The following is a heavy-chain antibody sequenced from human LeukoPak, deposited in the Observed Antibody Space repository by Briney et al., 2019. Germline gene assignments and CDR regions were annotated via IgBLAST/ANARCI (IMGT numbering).Heavy chain of an antibody. CDR1: GYTFTCYY. Sequence: ASVKVSCKASGYTFTCYYMHWVRQAPGQGLEWMGWINLNSGGTNYAQKFQGRVTMTRDTSISAAYMELSRLGSDDTAVYYCARVAGGDWYYFDFWGQGTLVTVSS. CDR3: ARVAGGDWYYFDF. J-gene: IGHJ4*02. D-gene: IGHD2-21*02. V-gene: IGHV1-2*02. CDR2: INLNSGGT.